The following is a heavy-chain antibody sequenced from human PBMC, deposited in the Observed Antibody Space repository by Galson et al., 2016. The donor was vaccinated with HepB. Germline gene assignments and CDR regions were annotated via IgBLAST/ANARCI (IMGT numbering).Heavy chain of an antibody. Sequence: SLRLSCAASGSTFSSYAMSWVRQAPGKGLEWVSTIAARSDGSYYEDSVRGRFTISRDNSKNTLSLQMNNLGVEDTALYFCVRDNFADYWGQGTLVTVSS. V-gene: IGHV3-23*01. J-gene: IGHJ4*02. CDR2: IAARSDGS. CDR3: VRDNFADY. D-gene: IGHD4-23*01. CDR1: GSTFSSYA.